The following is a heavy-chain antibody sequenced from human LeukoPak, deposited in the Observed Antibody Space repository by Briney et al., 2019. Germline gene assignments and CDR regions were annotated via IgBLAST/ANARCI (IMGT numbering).Heavy chain of an antibody. CDR3: ARAHYYDSSWDY. V-gene: IGHV4-59*01. D-gene: IGHD3-22*01. CDR1: GGSISSYY. CDR2: IYYSGST. Sequence: SETLSLTCTVSGGSISSYYWSWIRQPPGKGLEWIGYIYYSGSTNYNPSLKSRVTISVDTSKNQFSLKLSSVTAADTAVYYCARAHYYDSSWDYWGQRTLVTVSS. J-gene: IGHJ4*02.